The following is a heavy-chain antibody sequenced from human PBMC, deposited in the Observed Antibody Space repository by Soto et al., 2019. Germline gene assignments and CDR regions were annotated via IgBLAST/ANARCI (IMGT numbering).Heavy chain of an antibody. D-gene: IGHD1-26*01. V-gene: IGHV3-48*03. Sequence: EVQLLESGGGLVQPGGSLRLSCAASGFTFSSYEMNWVRQAPGKGLEWVSYISSSGSTIYYADSVKGRFTISRDNAKNSLYLQMNSLRAEDTAVYYCARESIVGATTDYWGQGTLVTVSS. CDR1: GFTFSSYE. CDR2: ISSSGSTI. CDR3: ARESIVGATTDY. J-gene: IGHJ4*02.